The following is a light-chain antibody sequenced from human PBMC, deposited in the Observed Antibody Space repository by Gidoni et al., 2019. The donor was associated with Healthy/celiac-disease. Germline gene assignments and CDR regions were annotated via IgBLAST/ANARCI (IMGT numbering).Light chain of an antibody. CDR2: DAS. CDR3: QQYDNLLALT. V-gene: IGKV1-33*01. Sequence: DIQMTQSPSSLSAAIGDRVTITCQASQYISNYLNWYQQKPGKAPKLLIYDASNLETGVPSRFSGSGSGTDCTFTISSLQPEDIATYYCQQYDNLLALTFGGGTKVEIK. J-gene: IGKJ4*01. CDR1: QYISNY.